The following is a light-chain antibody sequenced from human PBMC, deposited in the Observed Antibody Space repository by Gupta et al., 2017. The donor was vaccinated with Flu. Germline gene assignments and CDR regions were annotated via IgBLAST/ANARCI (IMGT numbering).Light chain of an antibody. CDR3: QQYYSTPQT. CDR2: WAS. CDR1: QSVRHSSNHQNY. V-gene: IGKV4-1*01. J-gene: IGKJ1*01. Sequence: SLGERATINCKSSQSVRHSSNHQNYLAWYQQRPGQPPKLLISWASTRQSGVPDRFSGSGSGTDFTLTISSLQVEDVAVYYCQQYYSTPQTFGQGTKVEIK.